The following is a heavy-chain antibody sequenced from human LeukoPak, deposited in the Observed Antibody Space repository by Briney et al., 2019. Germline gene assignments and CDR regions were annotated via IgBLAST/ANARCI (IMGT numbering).Heavy chain of an antibody. CDR2: IYTDGST. Sequence: SGTLSLTCTVSGASVNDNYGSWSRQPAGKTLEWIGRIYTDGSTNYNPSLKSRVAISVDTSTNQFSLFLRSVTAADTAIYYCTIGSSSGSLAYWGQGTLVTVSS. J-gene: IGHJ4*02. CDR1: GASVNDNY. V-gene: IGHV4-4*07. CDR3: TIGSSSGSLAY. D-gene: IGHD2-15*01.